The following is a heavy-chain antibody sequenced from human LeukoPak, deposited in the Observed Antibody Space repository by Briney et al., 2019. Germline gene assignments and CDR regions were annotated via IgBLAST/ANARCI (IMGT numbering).Heavy chain of an antibody. V-gene: IGHV1-2*02. CDR1: GYTFTGYY. CDR2: INPNSGGT. Sequence: ASVKVSCKASGYTFTGYYMHWVRQAPGQGLEWMGWINPNSGGTNYAQKFRGRVTMTRDTSISTAYMELSRLRSDDTAVYYCARVGNSINYDILTGGSDYWGQGTLVTVSS. CDR3: ARVGNSINYDILTGGSDY. J-gene: IGHJ4*02. D-gene: IGHD3-9*01.